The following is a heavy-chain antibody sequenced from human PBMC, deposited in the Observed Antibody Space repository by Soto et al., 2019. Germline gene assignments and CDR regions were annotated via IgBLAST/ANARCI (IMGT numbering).Heavy chain of an antibody. Sequence: PSETLSLTCTVSGASISSYYWTWIRQPPGKGLEWIGYLYYTGSTNYNPSLKSRVTISVDTSKNQFSLKLSSVTAADTAVYYCASLAVAGTYIDYWGQGNLVTVSS. J-gene: IGHJ4*02. CDR2: LYYTGST. CDR1: GASISSYY. CDR3: ASLAVAGTYIDY. V-gene: IGHV4-59*01. D-gene: IGHD6-19*01.